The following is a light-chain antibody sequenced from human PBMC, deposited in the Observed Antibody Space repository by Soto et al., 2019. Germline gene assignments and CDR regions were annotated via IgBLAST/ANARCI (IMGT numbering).Light chain of an antibody. V-gene: IGKV3-11*01. CDR3: QQRSNWPSIT. J-gene: IGKJ5*01. CDR1: QSVSSY. Sequence: EIVLTQSPATLSSFPGDRATLSCRASQSVSSYLAWYQQKPGQAPRLLISDASNRATGIPVRFSGSGSGTDFTLTISSLEAEDSAVYYCQQRSNWPSITFGQGTRLEIK. CDR2: DAS.